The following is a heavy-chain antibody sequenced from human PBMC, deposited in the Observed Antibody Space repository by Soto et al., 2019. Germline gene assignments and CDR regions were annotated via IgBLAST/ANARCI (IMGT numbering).Heavy chain of an antibody. J-gene: IGHJ6*02. CDR1: GFSLSTSGVG. CDR2: IYWDDDK. V-gene: IGHV2-5*02. D-gene: IGHD1-26*01. Sequence: SGPTLVNPTQTLTLTCTFSGFSLSTSGVGVGWIRQPPGKALEWLALIYWDDDKRYSPSLKSRLTITKDTSKNQVGLTMTNMDPVDTTTYYGAHTAGGGSYYYYYYGMDVWGQGTTVTVSS. CDR3: AHTAGGGSYYYYYYGMDV.